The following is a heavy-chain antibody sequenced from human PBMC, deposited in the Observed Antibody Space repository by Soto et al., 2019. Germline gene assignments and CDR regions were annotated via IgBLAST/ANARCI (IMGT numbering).Heavy chain of an antibody. D-gene: IGHD3-10*01. Sequence: KPSETLSLTCAVSGGSISSDGYSWSWIRQPPGKGLEWIGYIYHSGSTYYNPSLKSRVTISVDRSKNQFSLKLSSVTAADTAVYYCARGGRVRGVIQNWFDPWGQGTLVTVSS. CDR1: GGSISSDGYS. CDR2: IYHSGST. CDR3: ARGGRVRGVIQNWFDP. V-gene: IGHV4-30-2*01. J-gene: IGHJ5*02.